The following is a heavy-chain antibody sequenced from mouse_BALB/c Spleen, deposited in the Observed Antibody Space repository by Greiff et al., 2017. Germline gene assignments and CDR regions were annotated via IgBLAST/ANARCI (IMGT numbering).Heavy chain of an antibody. CDR1: GFTFSSYA. J-gene: IGHJ3*01. CDR2: ISSGGST. V-gene: IGHV5-6-5*01. D-gene: IGHD2-4*01. Sequence: DVMLVESGGGLVKPGGSLKLSCAASGFTFSSYAMSWVRQTPEKRLEWVASISSGGSTYYPDSVKGRFTISRDNARNILYLQMSSLRSEDTAMYYCARGDYDGGAWFAYWGQGTLVTVSA. CDR3: ARGDYDGGAWFAY.